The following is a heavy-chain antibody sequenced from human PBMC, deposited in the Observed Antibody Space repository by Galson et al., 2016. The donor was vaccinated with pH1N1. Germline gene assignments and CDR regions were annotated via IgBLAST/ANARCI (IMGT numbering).Heavy chain of an antibody. CDR3: ARDRSGRGVGSPYYMDV. CDR1: GFIFTGYS. D-gene: IGHD3-10*01. V-gene: IGHV3-21*01. Sequence: SLRLSCAAPGFIFTGYSMNWVRQAPGKGLEWVSSISGGSFHIYYADSVKGRFSISRDNAKNSLFLQMNSLRAEDTALYYCARDRSGRGVGSPYYMDVWGQGTTVTVSS. J-gene: IGHJ6*03. CDR2: ISGGSFHI.